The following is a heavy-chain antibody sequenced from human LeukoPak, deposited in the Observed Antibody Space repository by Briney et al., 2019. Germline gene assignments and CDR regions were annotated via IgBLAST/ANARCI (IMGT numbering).Heavy chain of an antibody. D-gene: IGHD3-3*01. Sequence: SETLSLTCAVYGGSFSGYYWSWIRQPPGKGLEWIGEINHSGSTNYNPSLKSRVTISVDTSKDQFSLKLSSVTAADTAVYYCARGVGLYYDFWSGYYAFDYWGQGTLVTVSS. CDR2: INHSGST. V-gene: IGHV4-34*01. J-gene: IGHJ4*02. CDR1: GGSFSGYY. CDR3: ARGVGLYYDFWSGYYAFDY.